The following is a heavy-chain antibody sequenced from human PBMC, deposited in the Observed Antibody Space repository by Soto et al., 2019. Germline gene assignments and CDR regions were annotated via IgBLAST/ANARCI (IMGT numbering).Heavy chain of an antibody. Sequence: APVKVSCKASCYTFCSYGIGWVGQAPGQGLEWMGWISADNGNTNYAQKLQGRVTMTTDTSTSTAYMELRSLRSDDTAVYYCARVGGGQWLATFDYWGQGTLVTVSS. CDR1: CYTFCSYG. D-gene: IGHD6-19*01. CDR3: ARVGGGQWLATFDY. CDR2: ISADNGNT. V-gene: IGHV1-18*01. J-gene: IGHJ4*02.